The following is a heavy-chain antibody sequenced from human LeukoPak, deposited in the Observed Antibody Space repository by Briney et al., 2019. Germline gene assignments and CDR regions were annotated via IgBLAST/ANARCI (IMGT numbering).Heavy chain of an antibody. J-gene: IGHJ6*03. V-gene: IGHV1-8*01. CDR2: MNPNSGNT. CDR3: ARGKDFWSGYYPPYYYYYYMDV. D-gene: IGHD3-3*01. Sequence: GASVKVSCKASGCTFTSYDINWVRQATGQGLEWMGWMNPNSGNTGYAQKFQGRVTMTRNTSISTAYMELSSLRSEDTAVYYCARGKDFWSGYYPPYYYYYYMDVWGKGTTVTVSS. CDR1: GCTFTSYD.